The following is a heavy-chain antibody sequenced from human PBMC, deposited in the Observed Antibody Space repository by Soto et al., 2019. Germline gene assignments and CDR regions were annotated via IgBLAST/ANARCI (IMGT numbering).Heavy chain of an antibody. J-gene: IGHJ4*02. CDR3: AKDNGYICTAYYTAEY. CDR1: GFTFSSYA. Sequence: EVHLLESGGGLVQPGGSLRLSCAASGFTFSSYAMSWVRQAPGKGLEWVSTISGSGGHADYVDSVKGRFTSSRDNSKNTLYLQMDSLRAEDTAVYYCAKDNGYICTAYYTAEYWGQGTLVTVSS. CDR2: ISGSGGHA. V-gene: IGHV3-23*01. D-gene: IGHD3-9*01.